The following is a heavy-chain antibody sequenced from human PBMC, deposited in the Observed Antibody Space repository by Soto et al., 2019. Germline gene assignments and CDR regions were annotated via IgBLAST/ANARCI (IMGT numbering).Heavy chain of an antibody. J-gene: IGHJ3*01. CDR1: GGYISGGYYS. V-gene: IGHV4-30-2*01. CDR2: IYNCGSS. CDR3: AISRKFFQS. Sequence: QLQLQESGSGLVKPSQTLSLTGAVSGGYISGGYYSWSWIRQPPGKGLEWIGFIYNCGSSYYNSFLKSRVNISVARSMHHFFLKLASATAADTALYYCAISRKFFQSWGQGTKVTVSS. D-gene: IGHD3-3*01.